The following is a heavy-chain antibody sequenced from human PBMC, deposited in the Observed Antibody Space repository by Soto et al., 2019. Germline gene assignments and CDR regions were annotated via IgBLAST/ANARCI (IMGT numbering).Heavy chain of an antibody. CDR1: GFTLSSYA. CDR3: AKIPPGYSYGYFYFDY. CDR2: ISGGGGGT. Sequence: EVQLLESGGGLVQPGGSLRLSCAASGFTLSSYAMSWVRQAPGKGLEWVSAISGGGGGTYYADSVKGRFTISRDNSRNTLHLQMSSLRAEDTAVYYCAKIPPGYSYGYFYFDYWGPGTLVTVS. V-gene: IGHV3-23*01. J-gene: IGHJ4*02. D-gene: IGHD5-18*01.